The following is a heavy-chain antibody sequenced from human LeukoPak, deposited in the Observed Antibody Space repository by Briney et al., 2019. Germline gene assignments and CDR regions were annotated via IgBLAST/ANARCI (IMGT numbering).Heavy chain of an antibody. CDR2: IIPILGIA. Sequence: SVKVSCKASGGTFSSYAISWVRQAPGQGFEWMGRIIPILGIANYAQKFQGRVTITADKSTSTAYMELSSLRSEDTAVYYCARSLCSGGSCYWFDPWGQGTLVTVSS. J-gene: IGHJ5*02. CDR1: GGTFSSYA. V-gene: IGHV1-69*04. CDR3: ARSLCSGGSCYWFDP. D-gene: IGHD2-15*01.